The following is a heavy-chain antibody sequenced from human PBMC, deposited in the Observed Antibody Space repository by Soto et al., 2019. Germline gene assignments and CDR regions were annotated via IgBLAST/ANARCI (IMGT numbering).Heavy chain of an antibody. V-gene: IGHV4-31*11. Sequence: QVQLQESGPGLVKPSQTLSLTCAVSGGSISSGGYYWSWIRQHPGKGLEWIGYIYYSGSTYYNPSLKSRVTISVDTSKTQVSVKLSSVTAADAAVYYCARGSSRDPGVWGQGTTVTVSS. D-gene: IGHD2-15*01. CDR3: ARGSSRDPGV. CDR2: IYYSGST. CDR1: GGSISSGGYY. J-gene: IGHJ6*02.